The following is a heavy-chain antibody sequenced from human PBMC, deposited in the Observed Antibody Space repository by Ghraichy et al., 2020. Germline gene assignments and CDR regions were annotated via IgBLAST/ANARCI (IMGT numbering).Heavy chain of an antibody. V-gene: IGHV4-4*02. CDR2: IYHSGST. J-gene: IGHJ6*02. Sequence: GTLSLTCAVSGGSISSSNWWSWVRQPPGKGLEWIGEIYHSGSTNYNPSLKSRVTISVDKSKNQFSLKLSSVTAADTAVYYCARDGGDINYYYYYGMDVWGQGTTVTVSS. CDR1: GGSISSSNW. CDR3: ARDGGDINYYYYYGMDV. D-gene: IGHD2-21*02.